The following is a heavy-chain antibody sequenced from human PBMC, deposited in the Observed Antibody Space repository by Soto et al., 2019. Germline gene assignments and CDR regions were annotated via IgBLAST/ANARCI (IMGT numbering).Heavy chain of an antibody. CDR3: VRSSGWIMDF. CDR2: IKEDGSEK. V-gene: IGHV3-7*04. Sequence: EVQLVESGGGLVQPGGSLRLSCAASESTLSYHWFKWVRQAPGKGLEWVANIKEDGSEKNYVDSVRGRFTISRDNAKNSQYLQMNSLRAEDTAVYYCVRSSGWIMDFWGQGTLVTVSS. CDR1: ESTLSYHW. D-gene: IGHD6-19*01. J-gene: IGHJ4*02.